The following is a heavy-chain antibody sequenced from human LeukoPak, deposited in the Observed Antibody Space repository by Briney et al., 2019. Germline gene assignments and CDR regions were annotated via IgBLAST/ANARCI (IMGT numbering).Heavy chain of an antibody. V-gene: IGHV3-33*06. Sequence: GRSLRLSCAASGFTFSSYGMHWVRQAPGKGLEWVAVIWYDGSNKYYADSVKGRFTISRDNSKNTEYLQMNSLRAEDTAVYYCAKDIVVVPAPVGYFDLWGRGTLVTVSS. CDR3: AKDIVVVPAPVGYFDL. J-gene: IGHJ2*01. D-gene: IGHD2-2*01. CDR2: IWYDGSNK. CDR1: GFTFSSYG.